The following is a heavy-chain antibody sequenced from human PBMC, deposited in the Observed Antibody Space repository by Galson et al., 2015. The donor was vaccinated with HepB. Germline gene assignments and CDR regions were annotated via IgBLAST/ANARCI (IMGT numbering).Heavy chain of an antibody. Sequence: SLRLSCAASGFTFSNFGMKWVRQAPGKGLEWLSYITGGSPTMYYADSVKGRFTISRDSDKSSLYLQMNSLSAEDTAVYYCARSYNYYYMDVSGEATTITASS. D-gene: IGHD3-16*01. V-gene: IGHV3-48*01. CDR3: ARSYNYYYMDV. CDR1: GFTFSNFG. CDR2: ITGGSPTM. J-gene: IGHJ6*03.